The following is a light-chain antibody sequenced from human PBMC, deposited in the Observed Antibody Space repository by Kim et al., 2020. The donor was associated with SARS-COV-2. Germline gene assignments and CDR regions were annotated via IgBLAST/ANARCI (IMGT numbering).Light chain of an antibody. CDR1: HNVKSTY. Sequence: SPGERATPSCRASHNVKSTYLAWYHQRPGQAPSLLIYATPSRATGIPDRFSGSGSGTDFTLTISSLEADDFAVYSCHQYGSSPWTFGQGTKVDIK. CDR2: ATP. CDR3: HQYGSSPWT. J-gene: IGKJ1*01. V-gene: IGKV3-20*01.